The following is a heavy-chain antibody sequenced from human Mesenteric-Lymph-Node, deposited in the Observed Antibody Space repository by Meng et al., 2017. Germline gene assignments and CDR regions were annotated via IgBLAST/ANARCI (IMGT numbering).Heavy chain of an antibody. D-gene: IGHD6-19*01. Sequence: QLQLQESGPGLVKPSETLSITCTVSGGSISSSSYDWGWIRQPPGKGLEWIGSIYYSGSTYYNPSLKSRVTISVDTSKNQFSLKLSSVTAADTAVYYCARIAVAGTFDYWGQGTLVTVSS. CDR3: ARIAVAGTFDY. V-gene: IGHV4-39*01. CDR2: IYYSGST. CDR1: GGSISSSSYD. J-gene: IGHJ4*02.